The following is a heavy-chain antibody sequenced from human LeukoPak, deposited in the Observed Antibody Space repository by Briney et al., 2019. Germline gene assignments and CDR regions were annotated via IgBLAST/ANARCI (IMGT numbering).Heavy chain of an antibody. CDR2: ISSSGSTI. J-gene: IGHJ4*02. D-gene: IGHD1-26*01. Sequence: GGSLRLSCAASGFTFSSYEMNWVRQAPGKRLEWVSYISSSGSTIYYADSVKGRFTISRDNAKNSLYLQMNSLRAEDTAVYYCARFDSGSYDSFDYRGQGTLVTVSS. V-gene: IGHV3-48*03. CDR3: ARFDSGSYDSFDY. CDR1: GFTFSSYE.